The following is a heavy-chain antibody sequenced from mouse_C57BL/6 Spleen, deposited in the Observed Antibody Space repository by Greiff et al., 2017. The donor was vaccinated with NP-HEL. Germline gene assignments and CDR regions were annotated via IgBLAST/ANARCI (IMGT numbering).Heavy chain of an antibody. Sequence: EVQLVESGEGLVKPGGSLKLSCAASGFTFSSYAMSWVRQTPEKRLEWVAYISSGGDYIYYADTVKGRFTISRDNARNTLYLQMSSLKSEDTAMYYCTRDYDGYYAMDYWGQGTSVTVSS. CDR1: GFTFSSYA. J-gene: IGHJ4*01. D-gene: IGHD2-4*01. CDR2: ISSGGDYI. CDR3: TRDYDGYYAMDY. V-gene: IGHV5-9-1*02.